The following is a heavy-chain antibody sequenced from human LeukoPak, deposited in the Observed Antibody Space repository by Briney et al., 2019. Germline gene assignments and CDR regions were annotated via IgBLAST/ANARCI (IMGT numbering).Heavy chain of an antibody. D-gene: IGHD1-7*01. J-gene: IGHJ6*03. CDR3: ARTRWGWNYGDIYYYYMDV. CDR1: GGSISSYY. Sequence: PSETLSLTCTVSGGSISSYYWSWIRQPPGKGLEWIGYIYYSGSTNYNPSLKSRVTISVDTSKNQFSLKLSSVTAADTAVYYCARTRWGWNYGDIYYYYMDVWGKGTTVTVSS. V-gene: IGHV4-59*01. CDR2: IYYSGST.